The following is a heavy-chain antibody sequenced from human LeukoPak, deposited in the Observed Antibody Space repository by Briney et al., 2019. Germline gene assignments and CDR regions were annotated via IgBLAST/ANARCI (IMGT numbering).Heavy chain of an antibody. CDR3: ARDGVYAGVDY. J-gene: IGHJ4*02. D-gene: IGHD2-2*01. CDR1: GGSISSSSYY. Sequence: PSETLSLTCTVSGGSISSSSYYWGWIRQPPGKGLEWIGSIYYSGSTYYNPSLKSRVTISVDTSKNQFSLKLSSVTAADTAVYYCARDGVYAGVDYWGQGTLVTVSS. CDR2: IYYSGST. V-gene: IGHV4-39*07.